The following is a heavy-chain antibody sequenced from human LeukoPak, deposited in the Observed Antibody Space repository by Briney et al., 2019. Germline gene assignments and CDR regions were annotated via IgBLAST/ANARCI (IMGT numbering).Heavy chain of an antibody. J-gene: IGHJ4*02. CDR2: IYTSGNT. Sequence: SETLSLTCTVSGGSISNYYWNWIRQPAGKGLEWIGRIYTSGNTDYNPSLKSRVTMSVDTSKNQFSLKLSSVTAADTAVYYCARDGDLYGSGSYFKAYYFDYWGQGTLVTVSS. D-gene: IGHD3-10*01. CDR3: ARDGDLYGSGSYFKAYYFDY. V-gene: IGHV4-4*07. CDR1: GGSISNYY.